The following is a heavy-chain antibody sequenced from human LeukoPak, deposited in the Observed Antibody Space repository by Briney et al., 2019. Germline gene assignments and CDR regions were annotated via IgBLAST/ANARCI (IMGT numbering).Heavy chain of an antibody. CDR3: ARVVERYCSSTSCSKGSWFDP. V-gene: IGHV1-69*05. CDR2: IIPIFGTA. CDR1: GGTFSSYA. Sequence: SVKVSCKASGGTFSSYAISWVRQAPGQGLEWMGGIIPIFGTANYAQKFQGRVTITTDESTSTAYMELSSLRSEDTAVYYCARVVERYCSSTSCSKGSWFDPWGQGTLVTVSS. D-gene: IGHD2-2*01. J-gene: IGHJ5*02.